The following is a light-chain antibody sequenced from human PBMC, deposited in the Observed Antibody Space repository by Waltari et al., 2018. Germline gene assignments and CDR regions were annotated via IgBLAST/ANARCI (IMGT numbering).Light chain of an antibody. V-gene: IGLV2-14*03. CDR1: SSDVGGYNF. CDR2: DVS. J-gene: IGLJ2*01. Sequence: QSALTQPASVSGSPGQSITISCSGISSDVGGYNFVSWYQQHPGKAPKLLIFDVSNLPSGFSNPFSGSKSGNTASLTISGLQPEDEADYYCSSYRRSSTYVLLGGGTKLTVL. CDR3: SSYRRSSTYVL.